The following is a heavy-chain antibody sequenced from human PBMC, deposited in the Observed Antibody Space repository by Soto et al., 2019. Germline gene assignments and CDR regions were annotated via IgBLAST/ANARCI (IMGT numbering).Heavy chain of an antibody. D-gene: IGHD6-13*01. CDR1: GYTFTSYG. CDR3: ARDRSRIAAAGRNWFDP. J-gene: IGHJ5*02. Sequence: ASVKVSCKASGYTFTSYGISWVRQAPGQGLEWMGWISAYNGNTNCAQKLQGRVTMTTDTSTSTAYMELRSLRSDDTAVYYCARDRSRIAAAGRNWFDPWGQGTLVTVSS. CDR2: ISAYNGNT. V-gene: IGHV1-18*04.